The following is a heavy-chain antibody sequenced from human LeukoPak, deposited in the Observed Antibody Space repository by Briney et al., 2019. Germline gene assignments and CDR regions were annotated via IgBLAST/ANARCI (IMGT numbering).Heavy chain of an antibody. CDR1: GGSISSSSYY. V-gene: IGHV4-39*01. D-gene: IGHD3-22*01. CDR3: ARCDSSGYREFDY. Sequence: PSETLSLTCTVSGGSISSSSYYWGWIRQPPGKGLEWIGSIYYSGSTYYNPSLKSRVTISVDTSKNQFSLKLSSVTAADTAVYYCARCDSSGYREFDYWGQGTLVTVSS. CDR2: IYYSGST. J-gene: IGHJ4*02.